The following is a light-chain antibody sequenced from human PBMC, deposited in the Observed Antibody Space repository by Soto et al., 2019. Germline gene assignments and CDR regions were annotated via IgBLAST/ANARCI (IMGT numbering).Light chain of an antibody. CDR2: DVN. CDR1: SSDIGVYNF. J-gene: IGLJ2*01. V-gene: IGLV2-14*01. CDR3: SSYATRTV. Sequence: QSALTQPASVSGSPGQSITISCTGTSSDIGVYNFVSWYQQHPGKAPKLMIYDVNLRPSGVSDRFSGSKSGNTASLTISGRQAEDEAHYYCSSYATRTVFGGGTKLTVL.